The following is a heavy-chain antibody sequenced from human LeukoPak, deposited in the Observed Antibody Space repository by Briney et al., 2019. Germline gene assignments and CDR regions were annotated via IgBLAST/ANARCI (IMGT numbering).Heavy chain of an antibody. CDR3: ATGRGVPGYQYFDH. J-gene: IGHJ4*02. CDR2: IEYDGSQK. D-gene: IGHD3-10*01. V-gene: IGHV3-30*02. CDR1: GFTFSGYG. Sequence: GGSLRLSSAASGAASGFTFSGYGMHWVRQAPGKGLEWVAFIEYDGSQKHFADSVKGRFTISRDNSANTLYLQLNSLRVEDTAVYYCATGRGVPGYQYFDHWGQGTLVTVSS.